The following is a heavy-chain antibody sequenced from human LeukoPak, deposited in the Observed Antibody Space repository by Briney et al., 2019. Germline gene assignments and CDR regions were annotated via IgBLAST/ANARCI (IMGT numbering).Heavy chain of an antibody. CDR3: ARDQSVLRFLEWYNAFDI. Sequence: GALRLSCAASGFTFSSYLMSWVRQAPGKGLEWVANIKQDGSEKYYVDSVKGRFTISRDNAKNSLYLQMNSLRAEDTAVYYCARDQSVLRFLEWYNAFDIWGQGTMVTVSS. D-gene: IGHD3-3*01. CDR1: GFTFSSYL. CDR2: IKQDGSEK. V-gene: IGHV3-7*01. J-gene: IGHJ3*02.